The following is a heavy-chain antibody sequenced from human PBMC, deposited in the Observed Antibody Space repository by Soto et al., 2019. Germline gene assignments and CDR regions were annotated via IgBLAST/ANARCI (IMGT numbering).Heavy chain of an antibody. Sequence: EVQLVESGGGLVKPGGSLTLSCVASGFSFSKYAMNWVRQAPGKGLEWVSSISSSGYYKHYADSVKGRFTVSRDTASNAVFLQTNSLRGEDTAVYFCARQFWDYDYYGMDVWGQGTTVTVSS. V-gene: IGHV3-21*01. CDR2: ISSSGYYK. J-gene: IGHJ6*02. D-gene: IGHD7-27*01. CDR1: GFSFSKYA. CDR3: ARQFWDYDYYGMDV.